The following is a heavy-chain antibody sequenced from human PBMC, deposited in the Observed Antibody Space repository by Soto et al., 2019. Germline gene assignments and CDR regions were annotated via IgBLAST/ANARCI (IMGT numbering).Heavy chain of an antibody. V-gene: IGHV3-23*01. Sequence: EVHLLESGGGLVQPGGSLRLSCAASGFTFSSYAMSWVRQVPGTGLEWVSVISGGGDSTYYADSVKGRFTISRDSSKNTLYLQMNTLRAEDTAVYYCAKDLIGGYSYGYPAYYYGMDVWGQGTTVTVSS. CDR1: GFTFSSYA. D-gene: IGHD5-18*01. CDR3: AKDLIGGYSYGYPAYYYGMDV. J-gene: IGHJ6*02. CDR2: ISGGGDST.